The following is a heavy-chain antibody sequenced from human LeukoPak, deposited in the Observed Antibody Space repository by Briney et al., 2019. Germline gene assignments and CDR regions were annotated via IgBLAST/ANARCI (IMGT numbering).Heavy chain of an antibody. V-gene: IGHV3-7*05. CDR3: ATDRGYCSDGGCDSGGVGY. Sequence: GGSLTLSCAASGLTITSYWMSWVRQAPGKGLEWVANIRQDESEKYYVDSVKGRFTISRDNAKNPLYLQMNSLRAEDTAVYYCATDRGYCSDGGCDSGGVGYWGQGTLVTVSS. D-gene: IGHD2-15*01. CDR1: GLTITSYW. J-gene: IGHJ4*02. CDR2: IRQDESEK.